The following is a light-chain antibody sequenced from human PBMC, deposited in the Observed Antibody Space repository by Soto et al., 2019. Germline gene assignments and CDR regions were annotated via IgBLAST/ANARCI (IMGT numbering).Light chain of an antibody. CDR3: QQYNLFPWT. J-gene: IGKJ1*01. CDR2: RAS. V-gene: IGKV1-5*03. CDR1: QSIDRR. Sequence: DIQMTQSPSTLSASAGDRVTITCRASQSIDRRVAWYQQKPGKAPNLLIYRASSLESGVPSRFSGGESGTEFTLTISSLQPDDVATYFCQQYNLFPWTFGQGTKVEIK.